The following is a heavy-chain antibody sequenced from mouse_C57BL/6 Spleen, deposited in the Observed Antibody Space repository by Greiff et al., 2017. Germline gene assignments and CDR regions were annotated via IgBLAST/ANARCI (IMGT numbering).Heavy chain of an antibody. Sequence: DVMLVESGGGLVKPGGSLKLSCAASGFTFSSYAMSWVRHTPEKRLEWVATISDGGSYNYYPDNVKGRFTISRDNAKNNLYLQMSHLKSDDTAMYYCARAGYYDYDGFAYWGQGTLVTVSA. D-gene: IGHD2-4*01. CDR2: ISDGGSYN. CDR3: ARAGYYDYDGFAY. CDR1: GFTFSSYA. J-gene: IGHJ3*01. V-gene: IGHV5-4*03.